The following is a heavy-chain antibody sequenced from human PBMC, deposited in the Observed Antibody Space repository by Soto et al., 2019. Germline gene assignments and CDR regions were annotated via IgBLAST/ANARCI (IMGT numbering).Heavy chain of an antibody. CDR2: IYYSGNT. Sequence: QVLLQESGPGLVKPSQTLTLTCIVSGGSISSNDFYWSWIRQHAGKGLEWIGYIYYSGNTYYNPSLKSRVTILVDTSKNQFSLKVSSVTAADTAVYYCARLSGSWQNWFDPWGQGTLVTVSS. CDR3: ARLSGSWQNWFDP. D-gene: IGHD6-13*01. J-gene: IGHJ5*02. CDR1: GGSISSNDFY. V-gene: IGHV4-31*03.